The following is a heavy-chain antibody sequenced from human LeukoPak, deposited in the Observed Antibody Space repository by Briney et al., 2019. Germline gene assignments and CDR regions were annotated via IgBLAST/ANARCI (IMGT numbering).Heavy chain of an antibody. CDR2: INQDGGKK. V-gene: IGHV3-7*03. D-gene: IGHD3-9*01. J-gene: IGHJ4*02. CDR1: GFFFSGYW. CDR3: ARGRYFDWLFDY. Sequence: PGGSLRLSCAGSGFFFSGYWMTWVRQAPGKGLEWVANINQDGGKKYYADSVKGRLTISRDDAKNSLYLQMNSLRVEDTAIYYCARGRYFDWLFDYWGQGTLVTVSS.